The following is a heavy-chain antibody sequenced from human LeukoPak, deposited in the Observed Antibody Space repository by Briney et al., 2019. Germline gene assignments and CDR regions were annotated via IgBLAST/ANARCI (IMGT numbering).Heavy chain of an antibody. CDR3: ARVRLADERAWAY. V-gene: IGHV1-2*02. CDR1: GYTFSDFY. Sequence: ASVKISCKASGYTFSDFYIHWVRQAPGQGLEYVGWITPKSGDTYSPQRFQGRVTMTRDASISTAYMELSSLRSDDTAVYFCARVRLADERAWAYWGQGTLVTVSS. CDR2: ITPKSGDT. D-gene: IGHD3-3*02. J-gene: IGHJ4*02.